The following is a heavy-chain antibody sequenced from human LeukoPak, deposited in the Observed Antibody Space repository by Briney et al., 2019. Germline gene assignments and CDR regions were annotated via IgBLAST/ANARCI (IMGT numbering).Heavy chain of an antibody. V-gene: IGHV4-59*08. CDR3: ARLPTSWFDP. CDR1: GGSISSSY. Sequence: SETLSLTCTVSGGSISSSYWSWIRQPPGKGLEWIGYIYYSGIANYNPSLKTRVTISVDTSKNQFSLKLSSVTAADTAVYYCARLPTSWFDPWGQGTLVTVSS. J-gene: IGHJ5*02. CDR2: IYYSGIA.